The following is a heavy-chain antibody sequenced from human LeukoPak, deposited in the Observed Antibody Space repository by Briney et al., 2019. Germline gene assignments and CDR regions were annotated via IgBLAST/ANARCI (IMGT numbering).Heavy chain of an antibody. J-gene: IGHJ4*02. V-gene: IGHV4-4*02. CDR2: IYHSGST. CDR1: GGSISSSNW. D-gene: IGHD2-15*01. Sequence: SETLSLTCAVSGGSISSSNWWSWVRQPPGKGLEWIGEIYHSGSTNYNPSLKSRVTISVDTSKNQFSLKLSSVTAADTAVYYCARRVPSIAALDYWGQGTLVTVSS. CDR3: ARRVPSIAALDY.